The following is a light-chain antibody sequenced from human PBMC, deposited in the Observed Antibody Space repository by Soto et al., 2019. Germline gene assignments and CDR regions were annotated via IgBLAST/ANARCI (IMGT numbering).Light chain of an antibody. Sequence: ETVLTQSPVTLSLSPGERATLSCRASQSVRRFLGWTQQKPGQAPRLLIYNVFNRAPGIPARFSGSGSETDFTLTISSLEPEDSAVYYCLHHANWPLTFGGGTKVDIK. CDR2: NVF. CDR1: QSVRRF. J-gene: IGKJ4*01. V-gene: IGKV3-11*01. CDR3: LHHANWPLT.